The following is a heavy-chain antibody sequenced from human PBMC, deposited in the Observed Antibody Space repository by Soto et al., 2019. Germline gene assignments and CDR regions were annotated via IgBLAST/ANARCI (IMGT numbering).Heavy chain of an antibody. J-gene: IGHJ6*02. CDR2: IIPVFHTA. V-gene: IGHV1-69*01. D-gene: IGHD4-17*01. CDR1: GGTLNYDA. CDR3: ARVRPTDYVGNYNNGMDV. Sequence: QVQLVQSGAEVKKPGSSVKVSCKASGGTLNYDAFTWVRQAPGQGLEWMGGIIPVFHTANYAQKFQGRVTITADESTRTVYMEVKSLRSDDTAVYYYARVRPTDYVGNYNNGMDVWGQGTTVTVSS.